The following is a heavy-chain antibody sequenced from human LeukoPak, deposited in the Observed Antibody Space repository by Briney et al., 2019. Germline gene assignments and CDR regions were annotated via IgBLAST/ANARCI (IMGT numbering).Heavy chain of an antibody. CDR3: AGQTYNYHFDY. D-gene: IGHD1-1*01. CDR2: IYPGDSDT. CDR1: EYSFTTYW. J-gene: IGHJ4*02. V-gene: IGHV5-51*01. Sequence: GESLKISCKGSEYSFTTYWIGWVRQMPGKGLEWMGVIYPGDSDTRYSPSFQGQVTISADKSINTAYLQWSSLKASDTAIYYCAGQTYNYHFDYWGQGTLVTVSS.